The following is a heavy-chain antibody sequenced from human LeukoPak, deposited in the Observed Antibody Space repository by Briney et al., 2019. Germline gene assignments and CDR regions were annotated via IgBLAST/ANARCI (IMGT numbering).Heavy chain of an antibody. V-gene: IGHV4-59*08. CDR2: IYYSGST. CDR1: GGSISSYY. Sequence: SETLSLTCTVSGGSISSYYWSWIRQPPGKGLEWIGYIYYSGSTNQNPSLKSRVTISVDTSKNQFSLKLSSVTAADTAVYYCASSSWYRKFDYWGQGTLVTVSS. CDR3: ASSSWYRKFDY. J-gene: IGHJ4*02. D-gene: IGHD6-13*01.